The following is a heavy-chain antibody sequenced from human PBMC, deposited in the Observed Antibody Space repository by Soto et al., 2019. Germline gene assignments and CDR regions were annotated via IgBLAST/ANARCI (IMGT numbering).Heavy chain of an antibody. CDR1: GGSFSGYY. CDR3: ARDKITGLFDY. CDR2: INHSGST. V-gene: IGHV4-34*01. J-gene: IGHJ4*02. Sequence: SSETLSLTCAVYGGSFSGYYWSWIRQPPGKGLEWIGEINHSGSTNYNPSLKSRVTISVDTSKNQFSLKLTSVTAADTAVYYCARDKITGLFDYWGQGTLVNVSS. D-gene: IGHD2-8*02.